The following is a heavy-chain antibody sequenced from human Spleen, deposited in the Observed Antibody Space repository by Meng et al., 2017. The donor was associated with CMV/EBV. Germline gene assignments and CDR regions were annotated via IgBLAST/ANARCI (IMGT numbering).Heavy chain of an antibody. CDR1: GGTFSSYA. CDR2: IIPIFGTA. J-gene: IGHJ6*02. V-gene: IGHV1-69*05. Sequence: SVKVSCKASGGTFSSYAISWVRQAPGQGLEWMGGIIPIFGTANYAQKFQGRVTITTDESTSTAYMELSSLRSEDTAVYYCATAPDLSLELPEYGMDVWGQGTTVTVSS. CDR3: ATAPDLSLELPEYGMDV. D-gene: IGHD1-7*01.